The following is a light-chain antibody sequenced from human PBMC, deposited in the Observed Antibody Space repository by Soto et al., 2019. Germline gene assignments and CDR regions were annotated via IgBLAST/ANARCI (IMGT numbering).Light chain of an antibody. CDR1: SSDVGSYNL. CDR2: EGS. V-gene: IGLV2-23*01. J-gene: IGLJ2*01. Sequence: QSALTQPASVSGSPGQSITISCTGTSSDVGSYNLVSWYQQHPGKAPKLMIYEGSKRPSGVSNRFSGSKSGNTASLPISGLQAEDEADYYCCSYAGSSNWVFGGGTKLTVL. CDR3: CSYAGSSNWV.